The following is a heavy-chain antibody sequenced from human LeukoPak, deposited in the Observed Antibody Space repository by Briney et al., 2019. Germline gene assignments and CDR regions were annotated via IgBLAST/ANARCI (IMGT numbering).Heavy chain of an antibody. J-gene: IGHJ4*02. Sequence: GGSLRLSCAVSGFTFSTYWMSWARQAPGKGLEWVANIKYDGSEKYYVDSVKGRFTISRDNAKNSLFLQMNSLRAGDSAMYYCTRNKRGDYWGQGTLVTVSS. CDR2: IKYDGSEK. D-gene: IGHD1-1*01. V-gene: IGHV3-7*01. CDR1: GFTFSTYW. CDR3: TRNKRGDY.